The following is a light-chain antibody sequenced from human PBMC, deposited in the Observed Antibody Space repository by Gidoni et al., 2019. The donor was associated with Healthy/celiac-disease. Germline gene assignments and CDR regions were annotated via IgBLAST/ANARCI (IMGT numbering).Light chain of an antibody. CDR2: WAS. V-gene: IGKV4-1*01. Sequence: DIVMTQSPDSLAVSLGERATINCKSSQSVLYSSNNKNYLAWYQQKPGQPPKLLIYWASTRESGVPDRFSGSGSGTDFTLTISSLQAEDVAVYYCQQYYSTLRNFXPXTKVDIK. CDR3: QQYYSTLRN. CDR1: QSVLYSSNNKNY. J-gene: IGKJ3*01.